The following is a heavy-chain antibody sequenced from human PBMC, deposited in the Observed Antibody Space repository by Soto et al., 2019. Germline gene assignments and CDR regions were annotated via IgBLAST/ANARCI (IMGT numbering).Heavy chain of an antibody. CDR1: GFSFTSYW. CDR2: INEDGSEK. D-gene: IGHD3-16*01. V-gene: IGHV3-7*04. J-gene: IGHJ4*02. Sequence: EVQLVESGGGLVQPGGSLRLSCAASGFSFTSYWMDWVRQAPGKGLEWVAMINEDGSEKYYVDSVKGRFTISRDNAKNSLYLEMDSLRAEDPAVYYCVTDYDAKGWGTYWGQGNLVTVSS. CDR3: VTDYDAKGWGTY.